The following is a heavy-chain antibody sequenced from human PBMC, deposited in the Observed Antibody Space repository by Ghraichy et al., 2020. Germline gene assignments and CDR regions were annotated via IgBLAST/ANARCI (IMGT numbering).Heavy chain of an antibody. V-gene: IGHV3-11*05. CDR1: GFTFSDYY. CDR2: ISSSSSYT. J-gene: IGHJ4*02. D-gene: IGHD6-13*01. Sequence: GGSLRLSCAASGFTFSDYYMSWIRQAPGKGLEWVSYISSSSSYTNYADSVKGRFTISRDNAKNSLYLQMNSLRAEDTAVYYCARALGSSWYNLYYFDYWGQGTLVTVSS. CDR3: ARALGSSWYNLYYFDY.